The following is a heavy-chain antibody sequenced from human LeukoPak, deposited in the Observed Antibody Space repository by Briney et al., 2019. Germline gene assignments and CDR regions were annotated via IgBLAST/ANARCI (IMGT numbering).Heavy chain of an antibody. V-gene: IGHV1-2*02. CDR3: AGGITTRHFYYGMDV. CDR1: GYTFTSYY. D-gene: IGHD3-22*01. Sequence: ASVKVSCKASGYTFTSYYIHWVRQAPGQGLEWMGWINPNSGGTNYAQKFQGRVTMTRDTSINTAYMELSRLRSDDAAVYSCAGGITTRHFYYGMDVWGQGTTVTVSS. CDR2: INPNSGGT. J-gene: IGHJ6*02.